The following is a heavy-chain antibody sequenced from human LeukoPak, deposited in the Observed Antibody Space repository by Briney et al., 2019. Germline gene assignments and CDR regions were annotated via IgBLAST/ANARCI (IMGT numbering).Heavy chain of an antibody. CDR2: ISNTGSTM. CDR3: ARVYRSGGSIDY. D-gene: IGHD2-15*01. Sequence: IPGGSLRLPCAASGFRFSDYYMTWIRQAPGKGLEWVSYISNTGSTMYYADSVKGRFTISRDNAKNSLYLQMNSLRAEDTAVYYCARVYRSGGSIDYWGQGTLVTVSS. J-gene: IGHJ4*02. V-gene: IGHV3-11*04. CDR1: GFRFSDYY.